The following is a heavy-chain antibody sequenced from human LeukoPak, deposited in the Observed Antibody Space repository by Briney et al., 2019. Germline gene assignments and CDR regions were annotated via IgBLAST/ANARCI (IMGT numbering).Heavy chain of an antibody. J-gene: IGHJ6*02. Sequence: PSETLSLTCAVSGGSISSGGYSWSWIRQPPGKGLEWIGYIYHSGSTYYNPSLKSRVTISVDRSKNQFSLKLSSVTAADTAVYYCARVIRDDFWSGYYRAYYYGIDVWGQGTTVTVSS. D-gene: IGHD3-3*01. CDR2: IYHSGST. V-gene: IGHV4-30-2*01. CDR1: GGSISSGGYS. CDR3: ARVIRDDFWSGYYRAYYYGIDV.